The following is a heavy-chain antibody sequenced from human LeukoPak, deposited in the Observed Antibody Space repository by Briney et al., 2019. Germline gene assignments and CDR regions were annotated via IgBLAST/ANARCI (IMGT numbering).Heavy chain of an antibody. Sequence: GGSLRLSCEASGFTFSAYAMTWVRQAPGKGLEWVSSIGSDNKPHYSESVKGRFAISRDNSKNTLFLQLHNLRVEDTALYYCAGDLHYYVAMDVWGQGTTVTVSS. CDR3: AGDLHYYVAMDV. V-gene: IGHV3-23*05. CDR1: GFTFSAYA. D-gene: IGHD3-10*02. CDR2: IGSDNKP. J-gene: IGHJ6*02.